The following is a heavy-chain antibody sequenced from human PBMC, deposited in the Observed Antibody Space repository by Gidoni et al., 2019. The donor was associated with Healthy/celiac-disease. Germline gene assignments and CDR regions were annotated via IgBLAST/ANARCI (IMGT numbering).Heavy chain of an antibody. CDR2: ISGSGGST. CDR1: GFTFSSYA. D-gene: IGHD2-2*01. V-gene: IGHV3-23*01. Sequence: EVQLLESGGGLVQPGGSLRLSCAASGFTFSSYAMRWVRQAPGKGLEWVSAISGSGGSTYYADSVKGRFTISRDNSKNTLYLQMNSLRAEDTAVYYCAKAKKYDQLLFDYWGQGTLVTVSS. J-gene: IGHJ4*02. CDR3: AKAKKYDQLLFDY.